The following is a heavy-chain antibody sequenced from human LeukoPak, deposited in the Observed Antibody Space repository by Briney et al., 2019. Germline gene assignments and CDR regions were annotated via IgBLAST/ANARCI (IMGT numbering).Heavy chain of an antibody. CDR1: GYTFTGYY. CDR2: INPNSGGT. V-gene: IGHV1-2*06. Sequence: ASVKVSCKASGYTFTGYYMHWVRQAPGQGLEWMGRINPNSGGTNYAQKFQGRVTMTRDTSISTAYMELSRLRSDDTAVYYCASLVLGSDYYRDAFDIWGQGTMVTVSS. J-gene: IGHJ3*02. CDR3: ASLVLGSDYYRDAFDI. D-gene: IGHD3-22*01.